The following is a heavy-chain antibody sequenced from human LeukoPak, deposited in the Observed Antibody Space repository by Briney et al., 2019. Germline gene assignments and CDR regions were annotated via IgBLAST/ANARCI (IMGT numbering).Heavy chain of an antibody. CDR2: IHDSGST. Sequence: SETLSLTCTVSGGSIRSYYWSWVRQPPGKGLEWIAHIHDSGSTYYNPSLKSRLTMSVDTSKNQFSLRLSSVTAADTAVYYCARHEGGTTYDYWGQGTLVTASS. CDR1: GGSIRSYY. D-gene: IGHD1-1*01. J-gene: IGHJ4*02. V-gene: IGHV4-59*08. CDR3: ARHEGGTTYDY.